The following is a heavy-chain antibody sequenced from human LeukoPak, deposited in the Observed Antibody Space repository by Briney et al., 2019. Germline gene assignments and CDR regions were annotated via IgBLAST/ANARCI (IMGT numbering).Heavy chain of an antibody. CDR2: ISDSGERT. CDR1: GFTFSSYA. D-gene: IGHD6-19*01. CDR3: VKRSSAWSFEY. Sequence: GGSLRLSCAASGFTFSSYAMTWVRQAPGKGLEWVSTISDSGERTDDADSVKGRLIISRDNSKNILYLQVNSLRAEDTAVYYCVKRSSAWSFEYWGQGTLVIVSS. J-gene: IGHJ4*02. V-gene: IGHV3-23*01.